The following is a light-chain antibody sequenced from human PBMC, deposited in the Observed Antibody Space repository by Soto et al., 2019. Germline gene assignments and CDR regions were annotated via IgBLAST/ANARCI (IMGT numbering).Light chain of an antibody. CDR1: QSVSSSTY. V-gene: IGKV3-20*01. Sequence: EIVLTQSPGTGSVSPGERATLSCRASQSVSSSTYLAWYQQKAGQAPRLLIYDASSRATGIPDRFSGSGSRTDFTLTISRLEPEDFAVYYCQQYGSSPITFGQGTRLEIK. CDR2: DAS. CDR3: QQYGSSPIT. J-gene: IGKJ5*01.